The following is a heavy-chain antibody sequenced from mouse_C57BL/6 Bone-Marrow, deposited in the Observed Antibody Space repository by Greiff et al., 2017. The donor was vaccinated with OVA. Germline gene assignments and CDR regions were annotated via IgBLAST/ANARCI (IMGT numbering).Heavy chain of an antibody. CDR3: ARGYYGTP. D-gene: IGHD1-1*01. J-gene: IGHJ2*01. V-gene: IGHV1-19*01. CDR2: INPYNGGT. Sequence: EVKLQESGPVLVKPGASVKMSCKASGYTFTDYYMNWVKQSHGKSLEWIGVINPYNGGTSYNQKFKGKATLTVDKSSSTAYMELNSLTSEDSAVYYCARGYYGTPWGQGTTLTVSS. CDR1: GYTFTDYY.